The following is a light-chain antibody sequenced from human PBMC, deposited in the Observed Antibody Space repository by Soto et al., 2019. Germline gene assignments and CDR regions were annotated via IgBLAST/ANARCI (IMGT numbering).Light chain of an antibody. J-gene: IGLJ1*01. V-gene: IGLV1-44*01. CDR3: AAWDDSLNGGYV. Sequence: QSVLTQPPSASGTPGQRVTMSCSGSSSNIGSNTVNWYQHLPGTAPKLLIYSNDQRPSGVPDRFSGSKSGTSASLAISGLQSEDEADYYCAAWDDSLNGGYVFGTGTKVTVL. CDR2: SND. CDR1: SSNIGSNT.